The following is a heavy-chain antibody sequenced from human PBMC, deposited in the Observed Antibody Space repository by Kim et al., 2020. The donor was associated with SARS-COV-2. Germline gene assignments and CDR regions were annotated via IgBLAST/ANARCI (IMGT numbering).Heavy chain of an antibody. CDR3: VRGPYGVSRGLDY. Sequence: SETLSLTCTVSGGSISSYYWSWVRQSPGKGMEWIGYIYQIDNTNDNPSLRGRVTMSVDMSRKQFSLNLSSVTAADTAVYYCVRGPYGVSRGLDYWGQGILVTVSS. D-gene: IGHD2-8*01. V-gene: IGHV4-59*01. J-gene: IGHJ4*02. CDR1: GGSISSYY. CDR2: IYQIDNT.